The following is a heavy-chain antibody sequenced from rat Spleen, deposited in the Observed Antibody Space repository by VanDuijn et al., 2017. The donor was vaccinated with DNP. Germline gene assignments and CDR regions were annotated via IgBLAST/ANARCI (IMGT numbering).Heavy chain of an antibody. CDR2: ISYDGGST. V-gene: IGHV5-22*01. D-gene: IGHD1-10*01. CDR3: ARREGQLFDY. J-gene: IGHJ2*01. CDR1: GFTFSDYY. Sequence: EVQLVESGGGLVQPGRSLKLSCAASGFTFSDYYMAWVRQAPTKGLEWVAYISYDGGSTYHGDSVKGRFTGSRDNAKSTLYLQMNSLRSEDTATYYCARREGQLFDYWGQGVMVTVSS.